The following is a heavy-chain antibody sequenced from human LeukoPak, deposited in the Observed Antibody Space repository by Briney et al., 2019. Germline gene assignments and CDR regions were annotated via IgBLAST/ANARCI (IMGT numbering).Heavy chain of an antibody. CDR2: IYYSGST. Sequence: PSETLSLTCTVSGGSISSYYWSWIRQPPGKGLEWIGYIYYSGSTNYNPSLKSRVTISVDTSKNQFSLKLSSVTAADTAVYYCAGQRITMVRGVTSDAFDIWGQGTMVTVSS. CDR3: AGQRITMVRGVTSDAFDI. CDR1: GGSISSYY. J-gene: IGHJ3*02. V-gene: IGHV4-59*01. D-gene: IGHD3-10*01.